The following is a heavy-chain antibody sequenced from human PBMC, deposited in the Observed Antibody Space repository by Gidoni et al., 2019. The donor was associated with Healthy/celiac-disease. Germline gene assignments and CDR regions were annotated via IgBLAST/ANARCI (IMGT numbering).Heavy chain of an antibody. CDR2: IYYSGST. V-gene: IGHV4-39*01. J-gene: IGHJ4*02. CDR1: GGSISSSSYY. CDR3: ARPGSFDY. Sequence: QLQLQESGPGLVKHSETLSLPCTVSGGSISSSSYYWGWSRQPPGKGLEWIGSIYYSGSTYYNPSLKSRVTIPVDTSKNQFSLKLSSVTAADTAVYYCARPGSFDYWGQGTLVTVSS.